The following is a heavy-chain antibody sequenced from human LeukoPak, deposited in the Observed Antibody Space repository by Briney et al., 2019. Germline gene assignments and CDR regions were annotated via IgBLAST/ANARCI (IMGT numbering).Heavy chain of an antibody. Sequence: GGSLRLSCAASGFTFSSYGMHWVRQAPGKGLKWVAVIWYDGSNEYYADSVKGRFTISRDNSKNTLYLHMDSLRAEDTAVYYCAREGYDILTGYYKGVGLDYWGQGTLVTVSS. CDR1: GFTFSSYG. D-gene: IGHD3-9*01. V-gene: IGHV3-33*01. J-gene: IGHJ4*02. CDR3: AREGYDILTGYYKGVGLDY. CDR2: IWYDGSNE.